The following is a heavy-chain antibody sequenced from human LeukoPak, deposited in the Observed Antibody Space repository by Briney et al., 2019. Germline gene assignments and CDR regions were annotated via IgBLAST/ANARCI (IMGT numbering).Heavy chain of an antibody. V-gene: IGHV3-23*01. CDR3: AKEEYSSVRGAFDI. CDR1: GFTFRSYG. Sequence: PGRSLRLSCAASGFTFRSYGMHWVRQAPGKGLEWVSTISGPGGATFYADSVKGRFTISRDNSKNTLYLQMNSLRVEDTAVYYCAKEEYSSVRGAFDIWGQGTMVTVSS. J-gene: IGHJ3*02. D-gene: IGHD6-19*01. CDR2: ISGPGGAT.